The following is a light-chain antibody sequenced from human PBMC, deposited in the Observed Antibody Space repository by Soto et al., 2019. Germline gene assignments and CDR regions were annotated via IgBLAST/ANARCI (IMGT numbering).Light chain of an antibody. CDR3: QKHNNYSST. CDR2: DDS. Sequence: DIQMTQSPSTLSASVGDIVTITCRASQDISSWLAWYQQKTGKAPKLLIYDDSNLEGGVPSRFSGSGSGTDLNLTISRLQPEDCATYYCQKHNNYSSTCGQGTKVDIK. CDR1: QDISSW. J-gene: IGKJ1*01. V-gene: IGKV1-5*01.